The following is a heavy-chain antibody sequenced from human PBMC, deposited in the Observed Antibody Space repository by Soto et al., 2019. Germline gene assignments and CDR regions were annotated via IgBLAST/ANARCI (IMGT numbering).Heavy chain of an antibody. CDR1: GFTLTNNG. D-gene: IGHD1-26*01. V-gene: IGHV3-30*18. CDR2: ISSAGSST. CDR3: AKDRGLAESGRWSHYYDGMDV. J-gene: IGHJ6*02. Sequence: GGSLRLSCVASGFTLTNNGMHWGRQAPGQGLGWVAVISSAGSSTYYGDSVRGRFTISIDNSKNTLFLEMNSLRSEDTAVYYCAKDRGLAESGRWSHYYDGMDVWGQVPTVTGSS.